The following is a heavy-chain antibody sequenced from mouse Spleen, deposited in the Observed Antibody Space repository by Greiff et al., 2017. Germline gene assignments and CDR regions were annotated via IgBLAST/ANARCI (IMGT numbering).Heavy chain of an antibody. D-gene: IGHD1-1*01. CDR3: ARGGTVVARDWYFDV. CDR2: IDPSDSYT. Sequence: QVQLQQPGAELVKPGASVKLSCKASGYTFTSYWMQWVKQRPGQGLEWIGEIDPSDSYTNYNQKFKGKATLTVDTSSSTAYMQLSSLTSEDSAVYYCARGGTVVARDWYFDVWGTGTTVTVPS. J-gene: IGHJ1*03. CDR1: GYTFTSYW. V-gene: IGHV1-50*01.